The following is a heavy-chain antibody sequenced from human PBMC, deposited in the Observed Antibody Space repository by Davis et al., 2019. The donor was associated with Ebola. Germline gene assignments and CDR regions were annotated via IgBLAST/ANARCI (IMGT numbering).Heavy chain of an antibody. CDR1: GFVFRNYV. V-gene: IGHV3-23*01. J-gene: IGHJ6*02. CDR3: AKASIVRAYYYGMDV. D-gene: IGHD6-6*01. Sequence: GESLKISCAASGFVFRNYVMSWVRQAPGKGLEWVSTLGTSADTYYADSVKGRFTISRDNSKNTLYLQMNSLRAEDTAVYYCAKASIVRAYYYGMDVWGQGTTVTVSS. CDR2: LGTSADT.